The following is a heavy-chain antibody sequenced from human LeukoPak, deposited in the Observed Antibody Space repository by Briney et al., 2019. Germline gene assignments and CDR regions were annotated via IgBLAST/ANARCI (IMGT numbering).Heavy chain of an antibody. J-gene: IGHJ1*01. D-gene: IGHD3-22*01. CDR2: INHSGST. CDR3: ARGQNYYDSSGYLQH. V-gene: IGHV4-34*01. CDR1: GGSFSGYY. Sequence: SETLSLTCAVYGGSFSGYYWSWIRQPPGKGLEWIGEINHSGSTNYNPSLKRRVTISVDTSKNQFSLKLSSVTAADTAVYYCARGQNYYDSSGYLQHWGQGTLVTVSS.